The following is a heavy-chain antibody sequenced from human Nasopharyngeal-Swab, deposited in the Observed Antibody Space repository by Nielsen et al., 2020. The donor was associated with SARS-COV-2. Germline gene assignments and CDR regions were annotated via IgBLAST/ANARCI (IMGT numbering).Heavy chain of an antibody. D-gene: IGHD6-19*01. V-gene: IGHV5-51*01. Sequence: GGSLRLSCKGSGYSFTSYWIAWVRQMPGKGLEWKGIIYPRDSDTRYSPSFQGQVTISADKSISTTYLQWSSLKDSDTAMYYCARLHFASGPFDYWGQGTLVTVSS. CDR1: GYSFTSYW. CDR3: ARLHFASGPFDY. CDR2: IYPRDSDT. J-gene: IGHJ4*02.